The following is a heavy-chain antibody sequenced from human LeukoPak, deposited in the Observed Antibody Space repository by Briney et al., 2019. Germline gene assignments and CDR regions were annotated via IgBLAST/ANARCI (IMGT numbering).Heavy chain of an antibody. D-gene: IGHD1-26*01. V-gene: IGHV3-53*01. CDR1: GFTVHSNY. CDR2: IDRSGVT. Sequence: PGGSLRLSCAASGFTVHSNYMSWVRQAPGKGLEWVSVIDRSGVTHYADSVKGRFTISRDNSKNTLYLQMNSLRAEDTGVYYCAKDYRAHPLRPNWLGPWGQGTLVTVSS. J-gene: IGHJ5*02. CDR3: AKDYRAHPLRPNWLGP.